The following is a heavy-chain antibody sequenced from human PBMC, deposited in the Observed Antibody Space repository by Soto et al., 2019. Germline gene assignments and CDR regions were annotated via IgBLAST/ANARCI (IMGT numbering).Heavy chain of an antibody. CDR1: GYTFTSYG. D-gene: IGHD3-10*01. CDR2: ISAYNGNT. V-gene: IGHV1-18*01. Sequence: ASVKVSCKASGYTFTSYGITWVRQAPGQGLEWMGWISAYNGNTYFARKLQGRVTMTTDTSTSTAYMELRSLRSDDTAVYYCARDLTIVLTDLDYWGQGTLVTVSS. CDR3: ARDLTIVLTDLDY. J-gene: IGHJ4*02.